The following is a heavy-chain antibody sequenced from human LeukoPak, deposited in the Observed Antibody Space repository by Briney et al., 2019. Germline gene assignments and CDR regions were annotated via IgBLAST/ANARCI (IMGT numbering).Heavy chain of an antibody. D-gene: IGHD5-12*01. J-gene: IGHJ4*02. V-gene: IGHV4-59*08. CDR1: GGSISSYY. Sequence: SETLSLTCTVSGGSISSYYWSWIRQPPGKGLEWIGYIYYSGSTNYNPSLKSRVTISVDTSKNQFSLKLSSVTAAETAVYYGARQVRGLRRSGYYFDYWGQGTLVTVSS. CDR2: IYYSGST. CDR3: ARQVRGLRRSGYYFDY.